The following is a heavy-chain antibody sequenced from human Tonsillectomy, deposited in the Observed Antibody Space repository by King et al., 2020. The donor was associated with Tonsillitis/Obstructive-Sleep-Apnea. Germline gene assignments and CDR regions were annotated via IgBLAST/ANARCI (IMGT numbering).Heavy chain of an antibody. D-gene: IGHD3-22*01. CDR1: GYSFTDYW. V-gene: IGHV5-51*03. CDR3: ARGDDTSAYYYRSFEY. J-gene: IGHJ4*02. Sequence: EVQLVESGAEVKKPGESLKISCKGSGYSFTDYWIGWVRQMPGKGLEWMGIIYPGDSDTRYSPSFQGQVTISADTSISTAYLQWSSLKASDTAMYYCARGDDTSAYYYRSFEYWGQGTLVTVSS. CDR2: IYPGDSDT.